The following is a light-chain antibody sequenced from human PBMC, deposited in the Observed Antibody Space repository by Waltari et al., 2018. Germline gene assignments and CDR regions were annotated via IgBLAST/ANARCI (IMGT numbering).Light chain of an antibody. V-gene: IGKV3-11*01. CDR1: QSVSSF. J-gene: IGKJ4*01. CDR2: DAS. CDR3: QQRSNWPPRT. Sequence: EIVLTQSPATLSLSPGESATLSCRASQSVSSFLAWYQQKPGQAPRLVIYDASNRATGIPARFSGSGSGTDFTLTFSSLEPEDFAVYYCQQRSNWPPRTFGGGTKVEIK.